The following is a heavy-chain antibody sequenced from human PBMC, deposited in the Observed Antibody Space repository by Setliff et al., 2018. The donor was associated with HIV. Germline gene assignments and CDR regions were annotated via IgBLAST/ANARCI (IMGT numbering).Heavy chain of an antibody. V-gene: IGHV4-34*01. D-gene: IGHD4-17*01. CDR3: ARVGTTVATRETYKWFDP. CDR1: GAPFSGFH. CDR2: INHSGST. Sequence: PSETLSLTCAVYGAPFSGFHWGWIRQPPGKGLEWIGEINHSGSTNYNPSLNSRVTISVDTSKNQFSLKVSSVTAAETAVYYCARVGTTVATRETYKWFDPWGQGTLVTVSS. J-gene: IGHJ5*02.